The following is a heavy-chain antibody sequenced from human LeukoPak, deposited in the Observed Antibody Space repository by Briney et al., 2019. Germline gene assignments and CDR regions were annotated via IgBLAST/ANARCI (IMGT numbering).Heavy chain of an antibody. CDR2: TTGSGGST. D-gene: IGHD2-8*01. J-gene: IGHJ3*01. V-gene: IGHV3-23*01. CDR1: GFIFNDYA. CDR3: ARSQSGVFDV. Sequence: GGSLRLSCAASGFIFNDYAMSWVRQAPGKGLEWVSSTTGSGGSTYHADSVEGRFTISRDNAENTLYLQMNSLRAEDTALYYCARSQSGVFDVWGQGTMVTVSS.